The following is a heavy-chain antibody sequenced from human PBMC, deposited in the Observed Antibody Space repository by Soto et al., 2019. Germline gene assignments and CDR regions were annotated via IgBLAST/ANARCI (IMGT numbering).Heavy chain of an antibody. D-gene: IGHD3-22*01. CDR2: IIPIFGTA. V-gene: IGHV1-69*12. CDR3: ARTDYYDSSGYPYWYFDL. J-gene: IGHJ2*01. CDR1: GGTFSNYA. Sequence: QVQLVQSGAEVKKPGSSVKVSCKASGGTFSNYAISWVRQAPGQGLKWMGGIIPIFGTANYAQKFQGRVTIIADESTSTPYMELSSLRSEDTAVYYCARTDYYDSSGYPYWYFDLWGRGTLVTVSS.